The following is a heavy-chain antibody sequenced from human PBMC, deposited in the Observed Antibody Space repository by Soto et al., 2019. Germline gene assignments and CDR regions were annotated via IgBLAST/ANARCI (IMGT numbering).Heavy chain of an antibody. Sequence: SETLSLTCTVSGGSISSGDYYWSWIRQPPGKGLEWIGYIYYSGSTYYNPSLKSRVTISVDTSKNQFSLKLSSVTAADTAVYYCARSKLYPRYDFWSGGTTAPNENWFDPWGQGTLVTVSS. J-gene: IGHJ5*02. CDR2: IYYSGST. CDR1: GGSISSGDYY. D-gene: IGHD3-3*01. CDR3: ARSKLYPRYDFWSGGTTAPNENWFDP. V-gene: IGHV4-30-4*01.